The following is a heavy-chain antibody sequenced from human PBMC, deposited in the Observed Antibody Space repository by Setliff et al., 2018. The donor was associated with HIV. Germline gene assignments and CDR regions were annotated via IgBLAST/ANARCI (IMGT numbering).Heavy chain of an antibody. Sequence: GASVKVSCKASGYTFTGYYMHWVRQAPGQGLEWMGWINPNSGGTNYAQKFQGRVTITADKSTNTAYMELSSLRSEDTAVYYCAKDRGRGNWLDPWGQGTLVTVSS. CDR2: INPNSGGT. V-gene: IGHV1-2*02. CDR1: GYTFTGYY. J-gene: IGHJ5*02. CDR3: AKDRGRGNWLDP. D-gene: IGHD3-16*01.